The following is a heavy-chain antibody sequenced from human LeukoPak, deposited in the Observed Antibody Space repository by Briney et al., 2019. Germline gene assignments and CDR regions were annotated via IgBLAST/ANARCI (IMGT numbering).Heavy chain of an antibody. CDR3: ARGPPYYDFWSGYYH. J-gene: IGHJ4*02. CDR1: GGSISSSSNY. D-gene: IGHD3-3*01. V-gene: IGHV4-39*01. CDR2: IHYSGTT. Sequence: SETLSLTCTVSGGSISSSSNYWGWVRQPPGKGLECIGSIHYSGTTYYNPSLKSRVTISVDPSKNQLSLRLSSVTAADTAVYYCARGPPYYDFWSGYYHWGQGTLVTVSS.